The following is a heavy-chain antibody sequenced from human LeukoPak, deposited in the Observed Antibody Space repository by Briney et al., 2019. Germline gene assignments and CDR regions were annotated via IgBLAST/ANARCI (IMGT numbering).Heavy chain of an antibody. CDR3: ARDRGDYGGNSGDAFDI. V-gene: IGHV4-30-4*01. J-gene: IGHJ3*02. D-gene: IGHD4-23*01. Sequence: SETLSLTCTVSGGSISSGDYYWSWIRQPPGKGLEWIRYIYYSGSTYYNPSLKSRVTISVDTSKNQFSLKLSSVTAADTAVYYCARDRGDYGGNSGDAFDIWGQGTMVTVSS. CDR1: GGSISSGDYY. CDR2: IYYSGST.